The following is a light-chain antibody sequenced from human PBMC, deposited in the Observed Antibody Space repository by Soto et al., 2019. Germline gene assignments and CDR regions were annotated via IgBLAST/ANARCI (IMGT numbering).Light chain of an antibody. CDR3: QHYNSYSEA. J-gene: IGKJ1*01. Sequence: DIQMTQSPSTLSGSVGDRVTITCRASQTICSWLAWYQQKPGKAPKLLINKASTLKSGVPSRFSGSGSGTEFTLTISTLQPDDFATYYCQHYNSYSEAFGQGTKVDIK. CDR2: KAS. V-gene: IGKV1-5*03. CDR1: QTICSW.